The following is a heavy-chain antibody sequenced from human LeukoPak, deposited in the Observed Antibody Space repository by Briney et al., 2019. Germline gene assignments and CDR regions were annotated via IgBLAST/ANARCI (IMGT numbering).Heavy chain of an antibody. CDR1: GFTFSSYS. D-gene: IGHD6-13*01. V-gene: IGHV3-21*01. CDR3: ARGGHEQQLARPGDFDY. Sequence: GGSLRLSCAASGFTFSSYSMNWVRQAPGKGLEWVSSISSSSSYIYYAESVKGRFTISRDNAKNSLYLQMNSLRAEDTAVYYCARGGHEQQLARPGDFDYWGQGTLVTVSS. J-gene: IGHJ4*02. CDR2: ISSSSSYI.